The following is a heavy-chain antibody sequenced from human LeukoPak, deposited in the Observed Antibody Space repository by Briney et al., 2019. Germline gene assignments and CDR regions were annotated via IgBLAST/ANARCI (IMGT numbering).Heavy chain of an antibody. V-gene: IGHV3-23*01. Sequence: GGSLTLSCAASGFTIISYAMSWVRQVPGKGLECVSAIGGNGSSTYYADSVKGRFTISRYNSRNTLYLEMNNLGADDTAVYFCAQLSWNPHYFDYWGQGTLVTVSS. D-gene: IGHD1-1*01. CDR1: GFTIISYA. J-gene: IGHJ4*02. CDR2: IGGNGSST. CDR3: AQLSWNPHYFDY.